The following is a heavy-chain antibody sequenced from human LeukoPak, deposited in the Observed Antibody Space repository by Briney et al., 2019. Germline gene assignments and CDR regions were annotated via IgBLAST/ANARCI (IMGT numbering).Heavy chain of an antibody. Sequence: GGSLRLSCAASGFTFSRYWMSLVRQAPGKGLEWVATIKQDGSEKYYVDSVKGRFTISRDNAKNSLSLQMNSLRAEDTAVYYCARSGLRYFDCPDYWGQGALVTVSS. CDR3: ARSGLRYFDCPDY. J-gene: IGHJ4*02. CDR1: GFTFSRYW. V-gene: IGHV3-7*05. CDR2: IKQDGSEK. D-gene: IGHD3-9*01.